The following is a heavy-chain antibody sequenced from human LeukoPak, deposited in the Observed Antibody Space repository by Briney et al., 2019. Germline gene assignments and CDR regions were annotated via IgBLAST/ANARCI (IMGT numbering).Heavy chain of an antibody. V-gene: IGHV2-5*02. CDR3: AHSTVLLWFGELLPNYFDY. J-gene: IGHJ4*02. CDR2: IYWDDDK. Sequence: SGPTLVKPTQTLTLTCTFSGFSLSTSGVGVGWIRQPPGKALEWLALIYWDDDKRYSPSLKSGLTITKDTAKNQVVLTMTNMDPVDTATYYCAHSTVLLWFGELLPNYFDYWGQGTLVTVSS. CDR1: GFSLSTSGVG. D-gene: IGHD3-10*01.